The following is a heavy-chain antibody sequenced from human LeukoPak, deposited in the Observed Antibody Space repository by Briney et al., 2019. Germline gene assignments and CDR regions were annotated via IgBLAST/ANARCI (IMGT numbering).Heavy chain of an antibody. V-gene: IGHV6-1*01. J-gene: IGHJ4*02. CDR1: GDSVSSNSAA. Sequence: SQTLSLTCAISGDSVSSNSAAWNWIRQSPSRGLEWLGRTYYRSKWYNDYAVSVKSRITINPDTSKNQFSLQLNSATPEDTAVYYCARVQWAGMGSSWYYFDYWGQGTLVTVSS. CDR3: ARVQWAGMGSSWYYFDY. CDR2: TYYRSKWYN. D-gene: IGHD6-13*01.